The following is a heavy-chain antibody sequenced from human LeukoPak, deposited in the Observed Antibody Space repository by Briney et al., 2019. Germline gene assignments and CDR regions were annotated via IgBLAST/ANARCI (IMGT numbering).Heavy chain of an antibody. J-gene: IGHJ3*02. Sequence: EASVKVCCKASGGTFSSYAISWVRQAPGQGLEWMGGIIPIFGTANYAQKFQGRVTMTTDSSTTTAQMELRSLRSDDTAVYYCARVARYQLLYGGGSDAFDIWGQGTMVTVSS. V-gene: IGHV1-69*05. CDR2: IIPIFGTA. CDR3: ARVARYQLLYGGGSDAFDI. CDR1: GGTFSSYA. D-gene: IGHD2-2*02.